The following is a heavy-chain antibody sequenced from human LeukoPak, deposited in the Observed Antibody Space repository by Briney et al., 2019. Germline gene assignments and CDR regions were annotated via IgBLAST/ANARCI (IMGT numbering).Heavy chain of an antibody. V-gene: IGHV3-15*01. Sequence: GGSLRLSCAASGFTFNNAWMSWVRQAPGKGLEWVGRIKSKTDGGTIDYAAPAKGRFIIARNDSKNTLHLEPNSLKTEDTAVYYCVIGYSSVWPFDYWGQGTLVTVSS. D-gene: IGHD6-19*01. J-gene: IGHJ4*02. CDR2: IKSKTDGGTI. CDR1: GFTFNNAW. CDR3: VIGYSSVWPFDY.